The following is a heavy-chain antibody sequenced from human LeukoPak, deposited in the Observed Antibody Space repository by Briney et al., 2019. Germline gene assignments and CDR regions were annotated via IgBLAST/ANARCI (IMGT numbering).Heavy chain of an antibody. CDR1: GFTFSNYA. V-gene: IGHV3-64*01. CDR2: ISSNGIST. J-gene: IGHJ4*02. Sequence: GGSLRLSCAASGFTFSNYAIHWVRQAPGKGLEFVSSISSNGISTYYGNSVKGRFTISRDNSKNTVYLQMDSLRAEDTAVYYCARADYDILTGYYALRYWGQGTLVTVSS. CDR3: ARADYDILTGYYALRY. D-gene: IGHD3-9*01.